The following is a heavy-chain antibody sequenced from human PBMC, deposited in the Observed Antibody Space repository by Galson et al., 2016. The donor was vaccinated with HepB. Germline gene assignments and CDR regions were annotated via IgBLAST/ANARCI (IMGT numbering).Heavy chain of an antibody. J-gene: IGHJ4*02. CDR3: ARSPHCRGGSCEFDS. D-gene: IGHD2-15*01. CDR2: VFNTWST. Sequence: TLSLTCSVSGVSVASPTDYWNWIRHHPARGLGWIGYVFNTWSTSYNPSLKSRITIAADTSKNEFSLTLTLVTAADTAVYFCARSPHCRGGSCEFDSWGQGTLVTVSS. CDR1: GVSVASPTDY. V-gene: IGHV4-31*03.